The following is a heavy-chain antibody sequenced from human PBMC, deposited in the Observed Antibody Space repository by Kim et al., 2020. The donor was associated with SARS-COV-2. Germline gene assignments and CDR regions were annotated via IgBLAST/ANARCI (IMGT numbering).Heavy chain of an antibody. CDR3: VRVAPDFWNGFDHWFDP. D-gene: IGHD3-3*01. J-gene: IGHJ5*02. Sequence: SETLSLTCSVSDGSISSSRYYWDWIRQSPGKGLEWIGSFSHTAATYYNPSLKSRVTISADASKNLFSLNLNSLTAADTAIYYCVRVAPDFWNGFDHWFDP. CDR2: FSHTAAT. CDR1: DGSISSSRYY. V-gene: IGHV4-39*01.